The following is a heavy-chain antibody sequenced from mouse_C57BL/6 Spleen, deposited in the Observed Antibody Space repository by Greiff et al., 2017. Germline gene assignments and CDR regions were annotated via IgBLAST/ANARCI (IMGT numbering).Heavy chain of an antibody. D-gene: IGHD2-2*01. J-gene: IGHJ4*01. CDR2: IDPSVSET. Sequence: VQLQQPGAELVRPGSSVKLSCKASGYTFTSYWMHWVKQRPIQGLEWIGNIDPSVSETHYNQKFKDKATLTVDKSSSTAYMQLSSLTSEDSAVYYCARGYEGAMDYWGQGTSVTVSS. CDR1: GYTFTSYW. V-gene: IGHV1-52*01. CDR3: ARGYEGAMDY.